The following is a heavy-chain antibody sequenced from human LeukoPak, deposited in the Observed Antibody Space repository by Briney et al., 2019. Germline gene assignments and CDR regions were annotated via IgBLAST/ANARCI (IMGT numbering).Heavy chain of an antibody. CDR1: GYTFTGYY. V-gene: IGHV1-2*02. D-gene: IGHD6-13*01. CDR3: ARPLIAAAGWNWFDP. J-gene: IGHJ5*02. Sequence: EASVKVSCKASGYTFTGYYMHWVRQAPGQGLEWMGWINPNSGGTNYAQEFQGRVTMTRDTSISTAYMELSRLRPDDTAVYYCARPLIAAAGWNWFDPWGQGTLVTVSS. CDR2: INPNSGGT.